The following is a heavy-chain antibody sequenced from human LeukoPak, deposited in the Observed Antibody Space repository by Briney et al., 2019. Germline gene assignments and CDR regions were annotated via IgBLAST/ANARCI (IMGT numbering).Heavy chain of an antibody. Sequence: GGSLRLSWAASGFTFDDYAMHWVRQAPGEGLEWVSGISWNSGSIGYAGSLKGRFTISRDNAKNSLYLQMNSLRAEDTAFYYCAKDMAASRSYYLDYWGQGTLVTVSS. V-gene: IGHV3-9*01. CDR3: AKDMAASRSYYLDY. J-gene: IGHJ4*02. CDR2: ISWNSGSI. CDR1: GFTFDDYA. D-gene: IGHD1-26*01.